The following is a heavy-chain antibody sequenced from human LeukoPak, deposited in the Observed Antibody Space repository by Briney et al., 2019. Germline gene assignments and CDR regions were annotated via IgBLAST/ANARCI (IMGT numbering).Heavy chain of an antibody. J-gene: IGHJ4*02. CDR3: AHNSYGDFQFDY. CDR1: GVSVRTSGGG. D-gene: IGHD4-17*01. Sequence: SGPTLVHPTRTLTPTYTFSGVSVRTSGGGVGWIRQPPGKSLEWLALIYWNDDKRYSPSLKSRLTITKDTSKNQVVLTMTNMDPVDTAIYYCAHNSYGDFQFDYWGQGTLVTVSS. CDR2: IYWNDDK. V-gene: IGHV2-5*01.